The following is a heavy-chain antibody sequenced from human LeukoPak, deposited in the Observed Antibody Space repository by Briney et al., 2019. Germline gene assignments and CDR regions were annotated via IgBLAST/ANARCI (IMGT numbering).Heavy chain of an antibody. CDR2: IKSKTDGGTT. CDR3: TTDPLWGQWLVLIFDY. CDR1: GFTFSNAW. V-gene: IGHV3-15*01. D-gene: IGHD6-19*01. J-gene: IGHJ4*02. Sequence: GGSLRLSCAASGFTFSNAWMSWVRQAPGKGLEWVGRIKSKTDGGTTDYAAPVKGRFTISRDDSKNTLYPQMNSLKTEDTAVYYCTTDPLWGQWLVLIFDYWGQGTLVTVSS.